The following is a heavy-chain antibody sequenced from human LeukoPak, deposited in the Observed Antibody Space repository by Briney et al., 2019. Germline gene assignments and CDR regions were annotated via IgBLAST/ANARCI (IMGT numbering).Heavy chain of an antibody. Sequence: PSETLSLTCTVSGGSISSSSYYWGWIRQPPGKGLEWIGSIYYSGSTYYNPSLKSRVTISVDTSKNQFSLKLSSVTAADTAVYYCARGSRYSSSSLPGYWGQGTLVTVSS. CDR3: ARGSRYSSSSLPGY. D-gene: IGHD6-6*01. J-gene: IGHJ4*02. V-gene: IGHV4-39*07. CDR1: GGSISSSSYY. CDR2: IYYSGST.